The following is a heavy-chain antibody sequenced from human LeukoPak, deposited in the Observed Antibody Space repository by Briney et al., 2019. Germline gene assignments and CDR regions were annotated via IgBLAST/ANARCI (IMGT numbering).Heavy chain of an antibody. Sequence: SETLSLTCTVSGGSISSSSYYWGWLRQPPGKGLEWIGSIYYSGSTYYNPSLKSRVTISVDTSKNQFSLKLSSVTAADTAVYYCARLPRITMVRGVYYYYYYMDVWGKGTTVTVSS. CDR3: ARLPRITMVRGVYYYYYYMDV. CDR1: GGSISSSSYY. V-gene: IGHV4-39*01. CDR2: IYYSGST. J-gene: IGHJ6*03. D-gene: IGHD3-10*01.